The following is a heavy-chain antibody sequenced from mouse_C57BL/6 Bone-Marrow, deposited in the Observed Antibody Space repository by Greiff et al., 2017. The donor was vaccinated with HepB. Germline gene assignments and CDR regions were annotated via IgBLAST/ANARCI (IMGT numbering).Heavy chain of an antibody. CDR1: GYAFSSSW. D-gene: IGHD2-3*01. CDR2: IYPGDGDT. V-gene: IGHV1-82*01. J-gene: IGHJ2*01. CDR3: ARDLSDGYSHYFDY. Sequence: QVQLKESGPELVKPGASVKISCKASGYAFSSSWMNWVKQRPGKGLEWIGRIYPGDGDTNYNGKFKGKATLTADKSSSTAYMQLSSLTSEDSAVYFCARDLSDGYSHYFDYWGQGTTLTVSS.